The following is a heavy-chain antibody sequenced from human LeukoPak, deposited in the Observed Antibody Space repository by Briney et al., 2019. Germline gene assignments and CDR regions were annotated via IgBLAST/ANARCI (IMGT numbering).Heavy chain of an antibody. V-gene: IGHV3-48*01. CDR1: GFTFSSYS. CDR2: ISSSSSTI. J-gene: IGHJ3*02. Sequence: GGSLRLSCAASGFTFSSYSMNWVRQAPGKGLEWVSYISSSSSTIYYADSVKGRFTIPRDNAKNSLYLQMNSLRAEDTAVYYCAGRYDFWSGYHPLDAFDIWGQGTMVTVSS. D-gene: IGHD3-3*01. CDR3: AGRYDFWSGYHPLDAFDI.